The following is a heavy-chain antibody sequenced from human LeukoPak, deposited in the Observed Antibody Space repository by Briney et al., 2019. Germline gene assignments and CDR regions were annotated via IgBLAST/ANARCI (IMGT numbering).Heavy chain of an antibody. V-gene: IGHV3-7*01. Sequence: SGGSLRLSCAASGFTFSSYWMSWVRQAPGKGLEWVANIKQDGSEKYYVDSVKGRFTISRDNAKNSLYLQMNSLRAEDTAVYYCARDERSSGYYYYYYYMDVWGKGTTVTVSS. CDR1: GFTFSSYW. CDR3: ARDERSSGYYYYYYYMDV. CDR2: IKQDGSEK. D-gene: IGHD3-22*01. J-gene: IGHJ6*03.